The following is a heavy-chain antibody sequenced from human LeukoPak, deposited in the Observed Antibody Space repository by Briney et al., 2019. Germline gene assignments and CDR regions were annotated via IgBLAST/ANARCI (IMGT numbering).Heavy chain of an antibody. V-gene: IGHV3-9*01. Sequence: AGGSLRLSCAASGFTFEDYAMHWVRQAPGKGLGWVSGISWNSGSIGYADSVKGRFTISRDNAKNSLYLQMNSLRAEDTALYYCAKEHCSSTSCFFGYWGQGTLVTASS. CDR2: ISWNSGSI. CDR3: AKEHCSSTSCFFGY. CDR1: GFTFEDYA. D-gene: IGHD2-2*01. J-gene: IGHJ4*02.